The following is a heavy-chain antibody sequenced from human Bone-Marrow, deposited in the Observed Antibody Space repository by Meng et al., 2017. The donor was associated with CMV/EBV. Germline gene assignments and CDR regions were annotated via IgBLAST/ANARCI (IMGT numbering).Heavy chain of an antibody. V-gene: IGHV4-59*01. Sequence: GSLRLSCTVSGGSISSYYWSWIRQPPGKGLEWIGYIYYSGSTNYNPSLKSRVTISVDTSKNQFSLKLSSETAADTAVYYCARVSWQWLGWGSVWGQGTTVTVSS. D-gene: IGHD6-19*01. CDR2: IYYSGST. CDR1: GGSISSYY. CDR3: ARVSWQWLGWGSV. J-gene: IGHJ6*02.